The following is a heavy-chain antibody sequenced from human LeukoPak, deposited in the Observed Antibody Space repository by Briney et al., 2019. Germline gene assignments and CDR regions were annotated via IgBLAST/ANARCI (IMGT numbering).Heavy chain of an antibody. J-gene: IGHJ5*02. Sequence: PSETLSLTCTVSGGSISSGGYSWSWIRQPPGKGLEWIGYIYHSGSTYYNPSPKSRVTISVDRSKNQFSLKLSSVTAADTAVYYCASASLNYDSSGYYYESWFDPWGQGTLVTVSS. D-gene: IGHD3-22*01. CDR1: GGSISSGGYS. V-gene: IGHV4-30-2*01. CDR3: ASASLNYDSSGYYYESWFDP. CDR2: IYHSGST.